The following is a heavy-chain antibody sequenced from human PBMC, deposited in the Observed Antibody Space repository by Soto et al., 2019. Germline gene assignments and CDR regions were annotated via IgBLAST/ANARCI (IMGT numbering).Heavy chain of an antibody. Sequence: ASVKVSCKASGYTFTSYGISWARQAPGQGLEWMGWISAYNGNTNYAQKLQGRVTMTTDTSTSTAYMELRSLRSDDTAVYYCARDMNGYCSSTSCSYLSDYWGQGTLVTVSS. CDR3: ARDMNGYCSSTSCSYLSDY. J-gene: IGHJ4*02. CDR2: ISAYNGNT. CDR1: GYTFTSYG. D-gene: IGHD2-2*01. V-gene: IGHV1-18*04.